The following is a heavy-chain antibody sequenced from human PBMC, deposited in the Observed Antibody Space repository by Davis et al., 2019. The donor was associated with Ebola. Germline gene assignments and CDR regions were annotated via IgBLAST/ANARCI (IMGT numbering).Heavy chain of an antibody. CDR2: ISAYNGNT. D-gene: IGHD6-19*01. CDR3: ARDLEVAVAGTGGY. J-gene: IGHJ4*02. V-gene: IGHV1-18*01. CDR1: GYTFTSYG. Sequence: ASVKVSCKASGYTFTSYGISRVRQAPGQGLEWMGWISAYNGNTNYAQKLQGRVTMTTDTSTSTAYMELRSLRSDDTAVYYCARDLEVAVAGTGGYWGQGTLVTVSS.